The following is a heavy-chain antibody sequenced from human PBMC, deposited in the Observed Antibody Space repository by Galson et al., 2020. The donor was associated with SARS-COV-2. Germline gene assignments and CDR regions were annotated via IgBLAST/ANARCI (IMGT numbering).Heavy chain of an antibody. J-gene: IGHJ3*02. CDR3: AREGDSGSHDGLDPFDI. Sequence: ASVKVSCKAFGYTFTGRYMQWVRQDPSQGLEWMGWMDPRSGFTHYSQKFQGRVTLNRDTSTRTAYMELNSLTSDDTAVYYCAREGDSGSHDGLDPFDIWCQGTMVIVST. D-gene: IGHD1-26*01. CDR1: GYTFTGRY. CDR2: MDPRSGFT. V-gene: IGHV1-2*02.